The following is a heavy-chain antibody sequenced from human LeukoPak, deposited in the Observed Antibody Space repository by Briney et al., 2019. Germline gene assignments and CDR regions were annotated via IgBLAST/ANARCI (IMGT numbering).Heavy chain of an antibody. V-gene: IGHV1-2*02. J-gene: IGHJ4*02. Sequence: ASVKVSCKASGYTLTGYYMHWVRQAPGQGLEWMGWINPNSGGTNYAQKFQGRVTMTRDTSISTAYMELSRLRSDDTAMYYCARDIVIIPAAIPLPATDWGQGTLVTVSS. CDR1: GYTLTGYY. D-gene: IGHD2-2*01. CDR3: ARDIVIIPAAIPLPATD. CDR2: INPNSGGT.